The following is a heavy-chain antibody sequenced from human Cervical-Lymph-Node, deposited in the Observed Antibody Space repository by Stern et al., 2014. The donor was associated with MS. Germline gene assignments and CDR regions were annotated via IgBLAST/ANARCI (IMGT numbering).Heavy chain of an antibody. Sequence: QMQLVQSGPEVKKPGTSVKVSCKASGFTFTSSAVQRVRQARGQRLEWIGWIVVGSGNTNYAQKFQERVPITRDMSTSTAYMELSSLRSEDTAVYYCAAEPMYYSDSVGAFDIWGQGTMVTVSS. CDR1: GFTFTSSA. CDR3: AAEPMYYSDSVGAFDI. CDR2: IVVGSGNT. D-gene: IGHD3-22*01. V-gene: IGHV1-58*01. J-gene: IGHJ3*02.